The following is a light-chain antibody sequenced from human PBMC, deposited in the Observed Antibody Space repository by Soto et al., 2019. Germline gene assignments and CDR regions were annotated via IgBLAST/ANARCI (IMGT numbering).Light chain of an antibody. J-gene: IGKJ4*01. Sequence: DIQMTQSPSSLSASVGDRVTITCRASQSISKYVNWYQHKPGKAPTVLIHAASSLQSGVPSRFSGSGSGTDFTLTISSLQAEDFASYYCQQSYSIPLTFGGGTKVDIK. CDR1: QSISKY. CDR2: AAS. V-gene: IGKV1-39*01. CDR3: QQSYSIPLT.